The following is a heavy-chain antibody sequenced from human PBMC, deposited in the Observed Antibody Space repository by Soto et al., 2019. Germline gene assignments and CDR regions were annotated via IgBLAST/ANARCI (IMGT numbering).Heavy chain of an antibody. Sequence: LRLSFAASGFTFSSYAMSWVRQAPGKGLEWVSAISGSGGSTYYADSVKGRFTISRDNSKNTLYLQMNSLRAEDTAVYYCAKEISAARRTLDYWGQGTLVTVSS. V-gene: IGHV3-23*01. D-gene: IGHD6-6*01. CDR2: ISGSGGST. J-gene: IGHJ4*02. CDR1: GFTFSSYA. CDR3: AKEISAARRTLDY.